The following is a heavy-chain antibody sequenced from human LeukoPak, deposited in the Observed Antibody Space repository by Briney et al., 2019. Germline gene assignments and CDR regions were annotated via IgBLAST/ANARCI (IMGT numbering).Heavy chain of an antibody. V-gene: IGHV1-2*02. Sequence: ASVKVSCKASGYTFTGYYMHWVRQAPGQGLEWMGWINPNSGGTNYAQKFQGRVTMTRDTSISTAYMELSSLRSEDTAVYYCARAPPRYNWNPTMNYYYYYYMDVWGKGTTVTISS. CDR3: ARAPPRYNWNPTMNYYYYYYMDV. J-gene: IGHJ6*03. D-gene: IGHD1-20*01. CDR2: INPNSGGT. CDR1: GYTFTGYY.